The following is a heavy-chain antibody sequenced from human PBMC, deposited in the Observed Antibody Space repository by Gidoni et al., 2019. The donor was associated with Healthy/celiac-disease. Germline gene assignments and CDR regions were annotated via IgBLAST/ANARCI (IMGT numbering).Heavy chain of an antibody. Sequence: QVQLQESGPGLVKPSGTLSPTCAASGGSTSSSNWWRWVRQPPGKGLEWIGEIYHSGSTNYNPSLKSRVTISVDKSKNQFSLKLSSVTAADTAVYYCARAPYSSSWYLGLDYWGQGTLVTVSS. J-gene: IGHJ4*02. D-gene: IGHD6-13*01. CDR3: ARAPYSSSWYLGLDY. CDR2: IYHSGST. CDR1: GGSTSSSNW. V-gene: IGHV4-4*02.